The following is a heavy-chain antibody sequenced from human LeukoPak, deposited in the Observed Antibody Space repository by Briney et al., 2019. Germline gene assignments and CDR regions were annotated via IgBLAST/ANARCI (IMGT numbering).Heavy chain of an antibody. CDR3: AREHVTGEGLFDNWFDP. D-gene: IGHD2-21*01. CDR1: GGSFSGFQ. V-gene: IGHV4-34*01. J-gene: IGHJ5*02. Sequence: SSETLSLACGVSGGSFSGFQWSWIRQSPGKGLEWIGEISPSGTTDYNPSLKTRLSISLDKSKNQFSLKLSSVTAADTAVYYCAREHVTGEGLFDNWFDPWAREPWSPSSQ. CDR2: ISPSGTT.